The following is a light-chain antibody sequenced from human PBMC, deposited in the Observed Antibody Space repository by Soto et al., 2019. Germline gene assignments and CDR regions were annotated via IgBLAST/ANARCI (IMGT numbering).Light chain of an antibody. V-gene: IGKV1-5*01. CDR1: QSISSW. CDR3: QQYNSYSWT. CDR2: DAS. J-gene: IGKJ1*01. Sequence: DIHITPSPSTLSASVGDRFTIAFRASQSISSWLAWYQQKPGKAPKLLIYDASSLESGVPSRFSGSGSGTEFTLTISSLQPDDFATYYCQQYNSYSWTFGQGTKVDIK.